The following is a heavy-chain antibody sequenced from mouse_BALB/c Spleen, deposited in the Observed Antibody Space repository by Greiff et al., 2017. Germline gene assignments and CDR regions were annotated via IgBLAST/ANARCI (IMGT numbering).Heavy chain of an antibody. CDR3: ARDYYGSRAWFAY. D-gene: IGHD1-1*01. CDR2: INSNGGST. V-gene: IGHV5-6-3*01. J-gene: IGHJ3*01. Sequence: VQLQQSGGGLVQPGGSLKLSCAASGFTFSSYGMSWVRQTPDKRLELVATINSNGGSTYYPDSVKGRFTISRDNAKNTLYLQMSSLKSEDTAMYYCARDYYGSRAWFAYWGQGTLVTVSA. CDR1: GFTFSSYG.